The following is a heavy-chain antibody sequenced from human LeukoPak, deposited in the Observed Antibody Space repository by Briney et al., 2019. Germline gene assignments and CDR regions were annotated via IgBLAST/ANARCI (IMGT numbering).Heavy chain of an antibody. CDR2: IRGSGSNT. D-gene: IGHD6-19*01. J-gene: IGHJ4*02. CDR3: ARDDRYSSGWNQFYFDY. V-gene: IGHV3-23*01. Sequence: SGGSLRLSCAASGFTFSFYTMSWVRQAPGKGLEWVSAIRGSGSNTFYADSVKGRFTISRDNSKNTLFLQMNSLTAEDTAVYYCARDDRYSSGWNQFYFDYWGQGALVTVSS. CDR1: GFTFSFYT.